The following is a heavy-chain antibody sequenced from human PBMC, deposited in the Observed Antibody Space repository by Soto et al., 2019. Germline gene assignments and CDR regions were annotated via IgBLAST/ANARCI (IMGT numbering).Heavy chain of an antibody. Sequence: SETLSLTCTVSGASISTSYWSWIRQSPGKGLERIGYVYYTGSTKYNSSLKSRVTISIDTSKNQFSLKLNSVTAADTAVYYCARGYYDSNGQSNTFDIWGQGTMVTVSS. D-gene: IGHD3-22*01. J-gene: IGHJ3*02. CDR1: GASISTSY. CDR2: VYYTGST. V-gene: IGHV4-59*01. CDR3: ARGYYDSNGQSNTFDI.